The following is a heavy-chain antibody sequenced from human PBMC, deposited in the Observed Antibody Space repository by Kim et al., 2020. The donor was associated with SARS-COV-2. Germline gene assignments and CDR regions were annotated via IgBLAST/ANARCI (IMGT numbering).Heavy chain of an antibody. V-gene: IGHV4-59*01. CDR3: ARDSSGYYQFDY. D-gene: IGHD3-22*01. Sequence: NYNPSLKSRVTISVDTSKNQFSLKLGSVTAADTAEYYCARDSSGYYQFDYWGQGTLGTVSS. J-gene: IGHJ4*02.